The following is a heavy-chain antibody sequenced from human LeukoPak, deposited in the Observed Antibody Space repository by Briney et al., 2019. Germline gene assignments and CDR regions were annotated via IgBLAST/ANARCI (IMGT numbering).Heavy chain of an antibody. J-gene: IGHJ4*02. CDR3: AKDGPFDI. CDR2: IHSSGRT. D-gene: IGHD3-9*01. V-gene: IGHV4-59*01. CDR1: GGSISSYF. Sequence: SETLSLTCTVSGGSISSYFWSWIRQPPGKGLEWIGYIHSSGRTNYNPSLKSRVTISIDTSKNQFSLEVNSVTAADTAVYYCAKDGPFDIWGQGTLVTVSS.